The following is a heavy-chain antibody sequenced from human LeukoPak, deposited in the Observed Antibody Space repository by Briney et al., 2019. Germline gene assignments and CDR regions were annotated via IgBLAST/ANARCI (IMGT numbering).Heavy chain of an antibody. Sequence: SETLSLTCSVSGDSISYFYWSWIRQAAGKGLEWIGRISSSGSTDYNASLKSRVTMSVDTSKNQLSLKVSSVTAADTAVYYCARVGYSYGYAAGDYWGQGTLVTVSS. J-gene: IGHJ4*02. CDR2: ISSSGST. D-gene: IGHD5-18*01. CDR3: ARVGYSYGYAAGDY. CDR1: GDSISYFY. V-gene: IGHV4-4*07.